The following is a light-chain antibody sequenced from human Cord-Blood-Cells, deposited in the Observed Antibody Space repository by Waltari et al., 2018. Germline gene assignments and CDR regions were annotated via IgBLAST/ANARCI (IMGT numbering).Light chain of an antibody. CDR2: DVS. J-gene: IGLJ1*01. Sequence: QSALTQPASVSGSPGQSITISCTGTSSDVGGYNYLSWYQQHPGTAPKLMIYDVSNRPSGVSNRFSGSKSGNTASLTISGLQAEDEADYYCSSYTSSSTYVFGTGTKVTVL. CDR1: SSDVGGYNY. V-gene: IGLV2-14*03. CDR3: SSYTSSSTYV.